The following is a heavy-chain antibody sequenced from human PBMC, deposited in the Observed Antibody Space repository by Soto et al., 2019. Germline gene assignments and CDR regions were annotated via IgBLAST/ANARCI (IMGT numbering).Heavy chain of an antibody. CDR3: AKDIAHRAYGDYGWADYYYYYMDV. Sequence: GGSLRLSCAASGFTFDDYAMHWVRQAPGKGLEWVSGISWNSGSIGYADSVKGRFTISRDNAKNSLYLQMNSLRAEDTALYYCAKDIAHRAYGDYGWADYYYYYMDVWGKGTTVTVSS. D-gene: IGHD4-17*01. J-gene: IGHJ6*03. V-gene: IGHV3-9*01. CDR2: ISWNSGSI. CDR1: GFTFDDYA.